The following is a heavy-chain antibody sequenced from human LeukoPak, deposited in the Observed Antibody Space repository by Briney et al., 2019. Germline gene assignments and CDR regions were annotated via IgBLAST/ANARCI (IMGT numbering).Heavy chain of an antibody. CDR2: IFPADSDT. CDR3: ARLNGDYPRFYYYMDV. V-gene: IGHV5-51*01. Sequence: GESLKISCKASGYIFTNFRIGWVRQMPGKGLEWMGIIFPADSDTTYSPSFEGQVTISADKSISTAYLQWSSLKASDTAIYYCARLNGDYPRFYYYMDVWGKGTTVTVSS. D-gene: IGHD4-17*01. J-gene: IGHJ6*03. CDR1: GYIFTNFR.